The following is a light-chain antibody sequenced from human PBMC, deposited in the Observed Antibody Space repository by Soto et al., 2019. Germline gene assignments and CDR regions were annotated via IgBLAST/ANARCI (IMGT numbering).Light chain of an antibody. V-gene: IGLV2-11*01. CDR1: SSDVGAYNY. J-gene: IGLJ2*01. CDR3: CSYAGSYTFVV. CDR2: DVT. Sequence: QLVLTQPRSVSGSPGQSVTISCTGSSSDVGAYNYVSWYQQRPGKAPKLMIYDVTSRPSGVPDRFSGSKSGNTASLTISGLQADDEADYYCCSYAGSYTFVVFGGGTKVTVL.